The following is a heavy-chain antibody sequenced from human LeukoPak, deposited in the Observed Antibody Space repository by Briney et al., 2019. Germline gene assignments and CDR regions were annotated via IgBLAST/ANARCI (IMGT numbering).Heavy chain of an antibody. CDR1: GFTFSSYS. Sequence: GGSLRLSCAASGFTFSSYSMNWVRQAPGKGLDWVSYISSSSSTIYYADSVKGRFTISRDNAKNSLYLQMNSLRAEDTAVYYCARTDRTGALGRFRMRSDAFDIWGQGTMVTVSS. D-gene: IGHD3-3*01. CDR3: ARTDRTGALGRFRMRSDAFDI. CDR2: ISSSSSTI. V-gene: IGHV3-48*04. J-gene: IGHJ3*02.